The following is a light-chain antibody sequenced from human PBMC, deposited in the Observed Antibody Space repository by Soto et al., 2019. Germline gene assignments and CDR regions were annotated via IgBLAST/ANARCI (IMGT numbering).Light chain of an antibody. CDR1: SSDVGGYNY. J-gene: IGLJ2*01. CDR2: EVS. CDR3: SSYAGSNNLV. Sequence: QSALTQPPSASGSPGQSVTISCTGTSSDVGGYNYVSWYQQHPGKASKLMIYEVSKRPSGVPDRFSGSKSGNTASLTVSGLQAEDDADYYCSSYAGSNNLVFGGGTKVTVL. V-gene: IGLV2-8*01.